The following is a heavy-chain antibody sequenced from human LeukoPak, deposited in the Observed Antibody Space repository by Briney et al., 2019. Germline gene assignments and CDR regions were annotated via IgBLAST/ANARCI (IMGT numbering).Heavy chain of an antibody. CDR2: IWYDGSNK. V-gene: IGHV3-33*01. CDR3: ARDTDGGSAIDY. CDR1: GFTFSSYG. Sequence: GGSPRLSCAASGFTFSSYGMHWVRQAPGKGLEWVAVIWYDGSNKYYADSVKGRFTISRDNSKNTLYLQMNSLRAEDTAVYYCARDTDGGSAIDYWGQGTLVTVSS. D-gene: IGHD1-26*01. J-gene: IGHJ4*02.